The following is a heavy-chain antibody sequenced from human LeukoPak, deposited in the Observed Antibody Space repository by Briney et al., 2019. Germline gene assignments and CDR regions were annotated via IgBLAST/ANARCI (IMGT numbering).Heavy chain of an antibody. D-gene: IGHD3-16*01. J-gene: IGHJ4*02. CDR3: ARGGVPRVAFDY. Sequence: PSETLSLTCAVSGGSISSINWWSWVRQSPGKGLEWIGEIYHSGSTNYNPSLKSRVIISVDKSKNQFSLNLSSVTAADTAVYYCARGGVPRVAFDYWGQGTLVTVSS. CDR2: IYHSGST. V-gene: IGHV4-4*02. CDR1: GGSISSINW.